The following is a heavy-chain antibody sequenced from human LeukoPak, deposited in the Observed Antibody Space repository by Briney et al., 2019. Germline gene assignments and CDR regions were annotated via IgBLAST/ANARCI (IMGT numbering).Heavy chain of an antibody. CDR3: ARGTYYDILTGYYTDLGY. CDR1: GYTFTSYA. D-gene: IGHD3-9*01. V-gene: IGHV7-4-1*02. J-gene: IGHJ4*02. Sequence: GASVKVSCKASGYTFTSYAMNWVRQAPGQGLEWMGWINTNTGNPTYAQGFTGRFVFSLDTSVSTAYLQISSLKAEDTAVYYCARGTYYDILTGYYTDLGYWGQGTLVTVPS. CDR2: INTNTGNP.